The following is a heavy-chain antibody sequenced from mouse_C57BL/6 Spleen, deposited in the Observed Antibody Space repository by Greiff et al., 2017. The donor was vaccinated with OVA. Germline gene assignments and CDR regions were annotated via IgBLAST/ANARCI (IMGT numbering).Heavy chain of an antibody. Sequence: VQLQQSGPGLVKPGASVKISCKASGYSFTGYYMNWVKQSPEKSLEWIGEINTSTGGTTYNQKFKAKATLTVDKSSSTAYMQLKSLTSEDSAVYYCAREGYYGSSRYFDVWGTGTTVTVSS. CDR1: GYSFTGYY. J-gene: IGHJ1*03. V-gene: IGHV1-42*01. CDR2: INTSTGGT. D-gene: IGHD1-1*01. CDR3: AREGYYGSSRYFDV.